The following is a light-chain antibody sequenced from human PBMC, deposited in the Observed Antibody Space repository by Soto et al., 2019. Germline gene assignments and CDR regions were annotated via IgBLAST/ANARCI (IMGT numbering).Light chain of an antibody. J-gene: IGLJ1*01. Sequence: QSALTQPASVSGSPGQSITISCTGTSSDVGGYNYVSWYQQHPGKAPKLMIYDVSNRPSGVSNRFSASNSGNTASLTISGLQADDEADYYCSSYTSISTYVFGTGTKLTVL. V-gene: IGLV2-14*03. CDR3: SSYTSISTYV. CDR2: DVS. CDR1: SSDVGGYNY.